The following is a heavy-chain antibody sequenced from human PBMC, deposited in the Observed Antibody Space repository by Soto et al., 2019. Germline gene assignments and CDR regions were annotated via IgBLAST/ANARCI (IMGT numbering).Heavy chain of an antibody. CDR1: GFIFSSYA. Sequence: GGSLRVSCAASGFIFSSYAKHLGRQAPGKGLEWGAIISYDGSNKYYADSVEGRITISSDNSKNTLYLQMNRLRAEDTAVYYYAKDLFTYCDYDYYYYGMDVWGQGTTVTVSS. D-gene: IGHD4-17*01. CDR3: AKDLFTYCDYDYYYYGMDV. J-gene: IGHJ6*02. V-gene: IGHV3-30-3*01. CDR2: ISYDGSNK.